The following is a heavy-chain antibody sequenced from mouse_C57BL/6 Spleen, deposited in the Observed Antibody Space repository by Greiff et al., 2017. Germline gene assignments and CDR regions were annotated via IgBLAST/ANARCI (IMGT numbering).Heavy chain of an antibody. V-gene: IGHV1-15*01. D-gene: IGHD2-3*01. CDR3: TRDGYYTWFAY. J-gene: IGHJ3*01. Sequence: QVQLKQSGAELVRPGASVTLSCKASGYTFTDYEMHWVKQTPVHGLEWIGAIDPETGGTAYNQKVKGKAILTADKSSSTAYMELRSLTSEDSAVYYCTRDGYYTWFAYWGQGTLVTVSA. CDR2: IDPETGGT. CDR1: GYTFTDYE.